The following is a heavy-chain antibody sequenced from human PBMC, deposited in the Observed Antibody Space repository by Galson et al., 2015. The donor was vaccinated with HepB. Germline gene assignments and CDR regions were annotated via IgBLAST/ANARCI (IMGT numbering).Heavy chain of an antibody. V-gene: IGHV4-59*12. D-gene: IGHD4-17*01. CDR3: ARDGDGDYVTTLTVALDI. J-gene: IGHJ3*02. CDR1: GGSISSYY. CDR2: IYYSGTT. Sequence: SETLSLTCTVSGGSISSYYWNWIRQPPGKGLEWIGYIYYSGTTNYNPSLKSRVTISIDTSKNQFSLKLSSVTAADTAVYYCARDGDGDYVTTLTVALDIWGQGTMVTVSS.